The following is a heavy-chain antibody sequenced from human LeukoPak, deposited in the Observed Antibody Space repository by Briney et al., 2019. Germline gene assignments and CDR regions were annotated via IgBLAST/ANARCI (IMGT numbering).Heavy chain of an antibody. D-gene: IGHD3-9*01. Sequence: PGGSLRLSCAASGFTSSSNYMSWVRQAPGKGLEWVSVIYSGGSTYYADSVKGRFTISRDNSKNTLYLQMNSLRAEDTAVYYCARGPRITSHFDWLWVDYWGQGTLVTVSS. CDR2: IYSGGST. V-gene: IGHV3-53*01. CDR3: ARGPRITSHFDWLWVDY. J-gene: IGHJ4*02. CDR1: GFTSSSNY.